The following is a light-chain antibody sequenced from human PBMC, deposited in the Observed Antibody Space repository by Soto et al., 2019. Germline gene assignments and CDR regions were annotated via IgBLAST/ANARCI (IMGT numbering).Light chain of an antibody. V-gene: IGKV1-39*01. CDR1: LSINKY. CDR3: QQSYRTPSST. CDR2: VQX. J-gene: IGKJ5*01. Sequence: SHMTQSPSSLTASEGYRVPLIXRASLSINKYSNWYPQQAGKXTQILXXVQXSLQSGVPSRFIGSGSGRAFTLTISSLQPEEVATDYGQQSYRTPSSTVGQGTRLEI.